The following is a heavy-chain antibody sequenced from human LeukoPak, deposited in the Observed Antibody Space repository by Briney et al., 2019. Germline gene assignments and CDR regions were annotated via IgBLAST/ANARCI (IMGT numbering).Heavy chain of an antibody. CDR1: GFTLSSYE. Sequence: GGSLRLSCAASGFTLSSYEMNWVRQAPGKGLEWVSYISGSGSTIYYADSLKGRFTISRDNAENSLYLQMNSLRAEDTAVYYCGRIGFGSGSRIDCWGQGTLVTVSS. V-gene: IGHV3-48*03. D-gene: IGHD3-10*01. CDR2: ISGSGSTI. CDR3: GRIGFGSGSRIDC. J-gene: IGHJ4*02.